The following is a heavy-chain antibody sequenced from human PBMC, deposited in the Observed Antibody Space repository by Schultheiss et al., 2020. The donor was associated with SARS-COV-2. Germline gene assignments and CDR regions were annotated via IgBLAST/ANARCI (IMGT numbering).Heavy chain of an antibody. CDR2: ISGSGGST. Sequence: GGSLRLSCAASGFTFDTYAMSWVRQAPGKGLEWVSAISGSGGSTYYADSVKGRFTISRDISKNTLYLQMDSLRPEDTAVYYCAKDKIATSGTSETDSWGQGTLVTVSS. J-gene: IGHJ4*02. CDR3: AKDKIATSGTSETDS. D-gene: IGHD6-13*01. CDR1: GFTFDTYA. V-gene: IGHV3-23*01.